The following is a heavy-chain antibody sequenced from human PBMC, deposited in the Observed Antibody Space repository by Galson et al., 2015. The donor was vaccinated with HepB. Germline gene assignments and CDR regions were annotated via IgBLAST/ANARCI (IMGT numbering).Heavy chain of an antibody. D-gene: IGHD3-10*01. J-gene: IGHJ5*01. CDR2: INTKTGNP. V-gene: IGHV7-4-1*02. CDR1: GSMFTNYG. Sequence: SVKVSCKASGSMFTNYGVSWVRQAPGQGLEWLGWINTKTGNPRYAQVFTGRFVFSLDTSITTTYLQIRSLKAEDTAVYYCVRSPQYNSGSSYNIWFDSWGQGTLVTVSS. CDR3: VRSPQYNSGSSYNIWFDS.